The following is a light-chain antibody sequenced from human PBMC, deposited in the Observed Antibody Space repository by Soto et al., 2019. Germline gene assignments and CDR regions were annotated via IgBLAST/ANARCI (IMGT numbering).Light chain of an antibody. V-gene: IGKV1-5*03. CDR3: QQYYDCRT. Sequence: IQLTQSPSTLSGSVGDRVTITCRASQGVSTWLAWYQQRPSQAPKLLVYEASKLQSGVPSRFSASGSVRDFTLTISSLQPEDSATYYCQQYYDCRTFGQGTKVEI. J-gene: IGKJ1*01. CDR1: QGVSTW. CDR2: EAS.